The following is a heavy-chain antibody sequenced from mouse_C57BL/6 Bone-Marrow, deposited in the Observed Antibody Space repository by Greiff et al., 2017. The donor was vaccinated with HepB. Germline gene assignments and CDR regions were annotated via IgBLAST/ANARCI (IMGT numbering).Heavy chain of an antibody. CDR2: INSDGGST. CDR3: ARNLGAYYSNYLFAY. Sequence: DVMLVESGGGLVQPGESLKLSCESNEYEFPSHDMSWVRKTPEKRLELVAAINSDGGSTYYPDTMERRFIISRDNTKKTLYLQMSSLRSEDTALYYCARNLGAYYSNYLFAYWGQGTLVTVSA. CDR1: EYEFPSHD. D-gene: IGHD2-5*01. V-gene: IGHV5-2*01. J-gene: IGHJ3*01.